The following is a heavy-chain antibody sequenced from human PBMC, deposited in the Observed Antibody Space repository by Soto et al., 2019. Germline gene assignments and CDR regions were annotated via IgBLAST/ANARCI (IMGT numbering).Heavy chain of an antibody. CDR3: VREYSPGLFEY. CDR1: GYSFTNYF. V-gene: IGHV1-46*01. Sequence: ASVKVSCKASGYSFTNYFLHWVRQAPAQGLEWMGYILPAGGHTGCTEKFQGRLTVTMDTSTSTVYMDLSSLSFEDTAVYYCVREYSPGLFEYWGQGTRVTVSS. CDR2: ILPAGGHT. D-gene: IGHD5-12*01. J-gene: IGHJ4*02.